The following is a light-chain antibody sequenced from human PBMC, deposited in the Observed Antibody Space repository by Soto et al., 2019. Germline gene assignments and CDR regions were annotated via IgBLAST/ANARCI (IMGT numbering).Light chain of an antibody. CDR2: DAS. J-gene: IGKJ2*01. V-gene: IGKV3D-20*01. Sequence: EIVLTQSPATLSLSPGERATLSCGASHSISNNYLAWYQQKPGLAPRLLISDASSRATGIPDRFSGSGSGTDFTLTINRLEPEDFAVYYCQQYVTSPKTFGQGTKLEIK. CDR3: QQYVTSPKT. CDR1: HSISNNY.